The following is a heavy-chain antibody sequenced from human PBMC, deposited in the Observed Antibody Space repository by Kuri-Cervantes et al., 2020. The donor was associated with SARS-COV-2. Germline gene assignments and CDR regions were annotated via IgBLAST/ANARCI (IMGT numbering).Heavy chain of an antibody. J-gene: IGHJ4*02. D-gene: IGHD5-24*01. V-gene: IGHV3-53*01. CDR1: GFTVSSNY. Sequence: GGSLRLSCAASGFTVSSNYMSWVRQAPGKGLEWVSVIYSGGSTYYADSVKGRFTISRDNSKNTLYLQMNSLRAEDTAVYYCARDNHGYHSFSYYFDYWGQRTLLSVSS. CDR2: IYSGGST. CDR3: ARDNHGYHSFSYYFDY.